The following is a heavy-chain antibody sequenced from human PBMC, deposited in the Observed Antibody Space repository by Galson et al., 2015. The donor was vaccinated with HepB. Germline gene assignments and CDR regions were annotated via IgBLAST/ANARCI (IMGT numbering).Heavy chain of an antibody. CDR1: GGPFSSYA. Sequence: SVKVSCKASGGPFSSYALTWVRQAPGQGLEWMGRIIPNLAVANYAQNFQGRVTFTADTSTNTAYMDLSSLRSEDTAVYYCARAPTRYVVVLSAPYRAEFFQDWGQGTLVTVSS. CDR2: IIPNLAVA. V-gene: IGHV1-69*04. CDR3: ARAPTRYVVVLSAPYRAEFFQD. J-gene: IGHJ1*01. D-gene: IGHD3-9*01.